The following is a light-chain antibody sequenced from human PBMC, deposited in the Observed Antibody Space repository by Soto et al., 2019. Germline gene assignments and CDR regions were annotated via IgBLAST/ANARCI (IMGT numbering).Light chain of an antibody. Sequence: EIVMTQSPATLSVSPGERATLSCRASQSVSGNLAWYQQKPGHAPRLLFYGASTRATCIPSRFSGSGSGTEFTLTLSSLQSEDFAVDYCQQYNNWPPVTFGGGTKVEIK. CDR1: QSVSGN. CDR2: GAS. J-gene: IGKJ4*01. CDR3: QQYNNWPPVT. V-gene: IGKV3-15*01.